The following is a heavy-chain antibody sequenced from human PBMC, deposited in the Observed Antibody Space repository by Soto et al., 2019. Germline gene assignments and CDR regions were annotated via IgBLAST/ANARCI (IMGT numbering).Heavy chain of an antibody. V-gene: IGHV3-33*01. D-gene: IGHD6-13*01. Sequence: GGSLRLSCAASGFTFSSYGMHWVRQAPGKGLEWVAVLWYDGSNQYYADSVKGRFTISRDNAKNSLYLQMNSPRAEDTAVYYCARSRRAAAGAARFDPWGQGTLVTVSS. CDR2: LWYDGSNQ. CDR1: GFTFSSYG. J-gene: IGHJ5*02. CDR3: ARSRRAAAGAARFDP.